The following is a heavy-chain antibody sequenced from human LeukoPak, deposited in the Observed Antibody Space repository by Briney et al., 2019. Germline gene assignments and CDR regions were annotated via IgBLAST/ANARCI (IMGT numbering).Heavy chain of an antibody. V-gene: IGHV1-2*02. CDR1: GYTFTGYY. D-gene: IGHD4-23*01. Sequence: ASVNVSCKASGYTFTGYYMHWVRQAPGQGLEWMGWINPNSGGTNYAQKFQGRVTMTRDTSISTAYMELSRLRSDDTAVYYCARDHIRWLGNWFDPWGQGTLVTVSS. CDR2: INPNSGGT. J-gene: IGHJ5*02. CDR3: ARDHIRWLGNWFDP.